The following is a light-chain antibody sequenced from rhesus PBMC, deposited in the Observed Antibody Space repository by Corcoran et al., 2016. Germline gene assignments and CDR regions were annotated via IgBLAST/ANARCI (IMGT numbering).Light chain of an antibody. CDR3: QQGSHTPWT. CDR2: AAS. J-gene: IGKJ1*01. V-gene: IGKV1-18*01. CDR1: QAISSW. Sequence: DIQMTQSPSSLSASVGDKVTITCRASQAISSWLAWYQQKPGKATKLLIYAASSLHSGVPERFSGSGSGTDYSLTISGLQHEDFANYYCQQGSHTPWTFGQGTRVEIK.